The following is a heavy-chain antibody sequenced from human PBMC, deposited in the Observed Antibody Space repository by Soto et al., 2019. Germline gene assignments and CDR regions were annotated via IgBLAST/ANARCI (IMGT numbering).Heavy chain of an antibody. CDR1: GFTFSSSW. CDR3: VRGPYCSGGSCYSGGHWFDP. CDR2: INSDGSST. Sequence: GGSLRLSCAASGFTFSSSWMHWVRQAPGKGLVWVSRINSDGSSTSYADSVKGRFTISRDNAKNTLYLQMISLGAEDTAVYYCVRGPYCSGGSCYSGGHWFDPWGQGSLVTVSS. J-gene: IGHJ5*02. V-gene: IGHV3-74*01. D-gene: IGHD2-15*01.